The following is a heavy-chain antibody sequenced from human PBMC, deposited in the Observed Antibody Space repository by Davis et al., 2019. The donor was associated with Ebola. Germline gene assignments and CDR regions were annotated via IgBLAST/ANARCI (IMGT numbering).Heavy chain of an antibody. CDR2: ISAYNGNT. V-gene: IGHV1-18*01. D-gene: IGHD1-26*01. CDR3: AREAGATTRIYDS. J-gene: IGHJ5*01. CDR1: SYTFTSYG. Sequence: ASLQVSCKASSYTFTSYGISWVRQAPGQGLEWMGWISAYNGNTNYAQKLQGRVTMTTDTSRSTAYMELRSLRADDTAVYYCAREAGATTRIYDSWGQGTLVTVSS.